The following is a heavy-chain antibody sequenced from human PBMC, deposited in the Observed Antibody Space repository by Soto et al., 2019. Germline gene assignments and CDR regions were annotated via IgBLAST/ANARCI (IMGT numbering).Heavy chain of an antibody. CDR1: GDSVSSNSAA. D-gene: IGHD3-10*01. CDR3: AHDRLWFGYNWFDP. Sequence: QVQLQQSGPGLVKPSQTLSLTCAISGDSVSSNSAAWNWIRQSPSRGLEWLGRTDYRSKWYNDYAVSVTSRITINPDTSKHHLSLQLNSVAPEDTAVYYCAHDRLWFGYNWFDPWGQGPLVTVSS. J-gene: IGHJ5*02. V-gene: IGHV6-1*01. CDR2: TDYRSKWYN.